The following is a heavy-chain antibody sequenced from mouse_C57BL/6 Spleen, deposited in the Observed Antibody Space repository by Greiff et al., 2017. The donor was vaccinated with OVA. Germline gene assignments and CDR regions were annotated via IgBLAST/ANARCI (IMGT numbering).Heavy chain of an antibody. Sequence: VLLVESGPGLVAPSPSLSIPCTVSGFSLTSYGVNWVRQPPGKGLEWLVVLWRDGSTTYNSALKSRLGISKDNSKSQVFLKINSLQTEDTAMYCCARPYGYDGGWFAYWGQGTLVTGSA. V-gene: IGHV2-6*03. CDR2: LWRDGST. D-gene: IGHD2-2*01. J-gene: IGHJ3*01. CDR1: GFSLTSYG. CDR3: ARPYGYDGGWFAY.